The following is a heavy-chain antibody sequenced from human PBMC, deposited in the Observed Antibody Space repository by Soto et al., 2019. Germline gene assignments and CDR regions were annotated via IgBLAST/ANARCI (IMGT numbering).Heavy chain of an antibody. V-gene: IGHV3-74*01. D-gene: IGHD3-10*01. Sequence: EVQLVESGGGLVQPGGSLRLSCAASGFTFSGSWMPWVRQAPGKGLVWVSRINGDGSGTSYADFVKGRFTISRDDAKNTLFLQMNGLRAEDTAVYYCARGIFGSGTANDYWGQGTLVTVSS. CDR3: ARGIFGSGTANDY. CDR1: GFTFSGSW. J-gene: IGHJ4*02. CDR2: INGDGSGT.